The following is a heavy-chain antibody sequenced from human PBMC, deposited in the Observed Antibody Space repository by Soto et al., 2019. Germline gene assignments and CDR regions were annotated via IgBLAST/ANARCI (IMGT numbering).Heavy chain of an antibody. J-gene: IGHJ4*02. CDR2: MWYDGSDK. CDR1: GVIFSNYG. CDR3: AREGSGSAFDY. D-gene: IGHD3-10*01. Sequence: GGSLRLSCASSGVIFSNYGMHWVRQAPGKGLEWVAVMWYDGSDKFYADSVKGRFAISRDISKNTLYLQMNSLRAEDTAVYYCAREGSGSAFDYWGQGTLVTVSS. V-gene: IGHV3-33*01.